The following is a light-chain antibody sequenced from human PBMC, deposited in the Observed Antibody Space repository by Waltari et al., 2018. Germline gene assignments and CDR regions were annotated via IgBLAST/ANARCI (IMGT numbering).Light chain of an antibody. CDR3: QKYNSALWT. CDR2: AAS. J-gene: IGKJ1*01. V-gene: IGKV1-27*01. Sequence: DIQMTQSPSSLSASVGDRVTITCRASQGIRNYLACYQQKPGKAPKVLIYAASTLQSGVPSRFSGSGSGTDFTLTISSLQPEDVATYYCQKYNSALWTFGQGTRVEI. CDR1: QGIRNY.